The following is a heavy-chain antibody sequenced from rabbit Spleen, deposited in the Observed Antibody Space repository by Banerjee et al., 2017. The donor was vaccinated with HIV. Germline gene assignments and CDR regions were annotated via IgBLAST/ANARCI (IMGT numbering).Heavy chain of an antibody. V-gene: IGHV1S40*01. Sequence: QSLEESGGDLVKPEASLTLTCTASGFTFSSYWVCWVRQAPGKGLEWIACIYTSSGKTYYASWAKGRFTTTKTSSTTLTLQVTSLTVADTATYFCARGLVIGGFGYSYVTWGPGTLVTVS. J-gene: IGHJ2*01. CDR3: ARGLVIGGFGYSYVT. CDR2: IYTSSGKT. D-gene: IGHD6-1*01. CDR1: GFTFSSYW.